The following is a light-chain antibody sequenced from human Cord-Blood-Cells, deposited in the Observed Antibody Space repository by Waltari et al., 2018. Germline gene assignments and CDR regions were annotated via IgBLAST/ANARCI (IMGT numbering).Light chain of an antibody. V-gene: IGKV3-11*01. Sequence: EIVFPHSPATLPLYPGESAPLSCRASQSVSSYLAWYQQKPGQAPRLLIYDASNRATGIPARFSGSGSGTDFTLTISSLEPEDFAVYYCQQRSNWLTFGGGTKVEIK. CDR2: DAS. CDR3: QQRSNWLT. J-gene: IGKJ4*01. CDR1: QSVSSY.